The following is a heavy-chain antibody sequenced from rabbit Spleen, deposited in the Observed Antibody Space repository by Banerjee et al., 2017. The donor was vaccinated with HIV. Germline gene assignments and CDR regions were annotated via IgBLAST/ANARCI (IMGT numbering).Heavy chain of an antibody. D-gene: IGHD8-1*01. CDR3: ARDAGRGDYIDGVFNL. Sequence: QEQLEESGGDLVKPEGSLTLTCTASGFSFSSNYWICWVRQAPGKGLEWIGCINTINDVTWYASWAKGRFTISKTSSTTVTLQMTSLTVADTATYFCARDAGRGDYIDGVFNLWGPGTLVTVS. CDR2: INTINDVT. CDR1: GFSFSSNYW. V-gene: IGHV1S45*01. J-gene: IGHJ4*01.